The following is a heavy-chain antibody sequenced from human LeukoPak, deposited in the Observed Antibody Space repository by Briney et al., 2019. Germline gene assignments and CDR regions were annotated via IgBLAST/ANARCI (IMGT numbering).Heavy chain of an antibody. CDR2: INTDGSIT. V-gene: IGHV3-74*01. CDR1: GFTFSDYW. D-gene: IGHD5-18*01. J-gene: IGHJ4*02. CDR3: ARDLATGYSYGGTDLKR. Sequence: PGGSLRLSCAASGFTFSDYWIHWVRQAPGKGLVWVSRINTDGSITNYADSVKGRFTISRDNAKNTLYLQMNSLRAEDTAVYYCARDLATGYSYGGTDLKRWGQGTLVTVSS.